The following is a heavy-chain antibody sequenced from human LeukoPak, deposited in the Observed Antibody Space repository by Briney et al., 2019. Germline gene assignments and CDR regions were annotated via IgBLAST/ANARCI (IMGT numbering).Heavy chain of an antibody. CDR1: GGTFSNYA. Sequence: ASVKVSCKASGGTFSNYAISWVRQAPGQGLEWMGGIIPIFGTANYAQKFQGRVTITTDESTSTVYMEVSSVRFEDTGVYYCAKDRASSSWSRDAFDIWGQGTVVTVSS. V-gene: IGHV1-69*05. CDR3: AKDRASSSWSRDAFDI. D-gene: IGHD6-13*01. J-gene: IGHJ3*02. CDR2: IIPIFGTA.